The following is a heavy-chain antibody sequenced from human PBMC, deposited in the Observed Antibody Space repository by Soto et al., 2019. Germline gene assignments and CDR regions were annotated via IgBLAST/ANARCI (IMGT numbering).Heavy chain of an antibody. CDR1: GGSISSGDYY. V-gene: IGHV4-30-4*01. D-gene: IGHD3-3*01. CDR2: IYYSGST. CDR3: ARDSRHFGVVPLDY. Sequence: SETLSLTCTVSGGSISSGDYYWSWIRQPPGKGLEWIGYIYYSGSTYYNPSLKSRVTISVDTSKNQFSLKLSSVTAADTALYYCARDSRHFGVVPLDYWGQGTVVTVSS. J-gene: IGHJ4*02.